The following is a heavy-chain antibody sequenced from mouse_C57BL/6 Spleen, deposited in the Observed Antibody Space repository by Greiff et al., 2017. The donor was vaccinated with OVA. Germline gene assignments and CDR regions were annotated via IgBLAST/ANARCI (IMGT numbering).Heavy chain of an antibody. V-gene: IGHV1-50*01. Sequence: QVQLQQSGAELVKPGASVKLSCKASGYTFTSYWMQWVKQRPGQGLEWIGEIDPSDSYTNYNQKFKGKATLTVDTSSSTAYMQLSSLTSEDAAVYYCARSAYYGYAMDYRGQGTSVTVSS. J-gene: IGHJ4*01. CDR3: ARSAYYGYAMDY. D-gene: IGHD2-10*01. CDR2: IDPSDSYT. CDR1: GYTFTSYW.